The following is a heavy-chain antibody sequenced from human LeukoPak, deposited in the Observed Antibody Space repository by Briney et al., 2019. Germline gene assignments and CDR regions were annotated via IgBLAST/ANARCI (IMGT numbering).Heavy chain of an antibody. CDR2: ISGSGTST. D-gene: IGHD3-9*01. J-gene: IGHJ4*02. V-gene: IGHV3-23*01. CDR1: GFIFSSYA. Sequence: AGGSLRLSCAASGFIFSSYAMTWVRQAPGRGLQWVSGISGSGTSTYHADSVKGRFTVSRDNSKNTLYLQMNSLRAEDTAVYYCAKAEHYDILTGYSHFDCWGQGTLVTVSS. CDR3: AKAEHYDILTGYSHFDC.